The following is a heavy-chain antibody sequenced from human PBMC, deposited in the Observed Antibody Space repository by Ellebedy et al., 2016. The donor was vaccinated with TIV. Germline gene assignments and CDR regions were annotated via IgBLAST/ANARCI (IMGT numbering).Heavy chain of an antibody. CDR2: ISAYTGDT. Sequence: ASVKVSCKASGYSFGSYGISWVRQAPGQGPEWMGWISAYTGDTNSAQKFQGRLTLSTDTSSSTAYMELRSLKSDDTAVYYCARDMVQGMVARYLWFDYWGQGTRVTVSS. CDR3: ARDMVQGMVARYLWFDY. D-gene: IGHD1-26*01. V-gene: IGHV1-18*01. J-gene: IGHJ4*01. CDR1: GYSFGSYG.